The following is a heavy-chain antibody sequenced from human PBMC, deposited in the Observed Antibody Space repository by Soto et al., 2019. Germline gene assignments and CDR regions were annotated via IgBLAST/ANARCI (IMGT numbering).Heavy chain of an antibody. J-gene: IGHJ6*03. Sequence: QVQLVQSGAEVKKPGASVKVSCKASGYTFTSYAMHWVRQAPGQRLEWMGWINAGNGNTKYSQKFQGRVTITRDTSASTAYMELSSLRSEDTAVYYCARDSTGYSSSWLYYYSYYRDVWGKGTTVTVSS. V-gene: IGHV1-3*01. CDR2: INAGNGNT. CDR3: ARDSTGYSSSWLYYYSYYRDV. CDR1: GYTFTSYA. D-gene: IGHD6-13*01.